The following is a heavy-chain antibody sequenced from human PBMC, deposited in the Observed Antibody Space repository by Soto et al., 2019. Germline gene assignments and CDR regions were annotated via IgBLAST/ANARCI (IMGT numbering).Heavy chain of an antibody. D-gene: IGHD2-15*01. CDR2: IIPILGIA. J-gene: IGHJ3*02. Sequence: SVKVSCKASGGTFSSYTISWVRQAPGEGLEWMGRIIPILGIANYAQKFQGRVTIIADKSTSTAYMELSSLRSEDTAVYYCARPLGGVVAATGWAFDIWGQGTMVTV. CDR1: GGTFSSYT. CDR3: ARPLGGVVAATGWAFDI. V-gene: IGHV1-69*02.